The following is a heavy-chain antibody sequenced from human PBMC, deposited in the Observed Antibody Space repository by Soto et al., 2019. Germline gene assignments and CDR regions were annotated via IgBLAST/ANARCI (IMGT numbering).Heavy chain of an antibody. J-gene: IGHJ6*02. CDR1: GFTFSSYG. D-gene: IGHD6-6*01. CDR3: ARRYQLAEYYSYYGMEV. CDR2: IWYDGSNK. V-gene: IGHV3-33*01. Sequence: PXGSLRISFAASGFTFSSYGMHWVRQAPGKGLEWVAVIWYDGSNKYYADSVKGRFTISRDNSKNTLYLQINSLRAEDTAVYYCARRYQLAEYYSYYGMEVWGQATTVTV.